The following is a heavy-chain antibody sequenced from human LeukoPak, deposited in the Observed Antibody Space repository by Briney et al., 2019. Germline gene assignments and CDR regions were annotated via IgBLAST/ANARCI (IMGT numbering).Heavy chain of an antibody. J-gene: IGHJ5*02. CDR2: ITPIFGTA. Sequence: GSSVKVSCKASGGTFTSYAISWVRQAPGQGLEWMGGITPIFGTANYAQKFQGRVTITADESTSTAYMELSSLRSEDTAVYYCARDGKITIFGVVINNWFDPWGQGTLVTVSS. V-gene: IGHV1-69*01. CDR3: ARDGKITIFGVVINNWFDP. D-gene: IGHD3-3*01. CDR1: GGTFTSYA.